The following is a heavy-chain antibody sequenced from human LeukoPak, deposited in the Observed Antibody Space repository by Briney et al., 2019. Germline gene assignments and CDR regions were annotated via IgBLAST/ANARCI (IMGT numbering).Heavy chain of an antibody. CDR3: ARRDGYNGFDY. CDR2: IDPSGGSK. CDR1: GYTFTSYY. Sequence: ASVKVSCKASGYTFTSYYMHWVRQAPGQGLEWMGIIDPSGGSKSYAQKFQGRVTMTRDMSTSTVYMELSSLRSEDTAVYYCARRDGYNGFDYWGQGTLVTVSS. D-gene: IGHD5-24*01. V-gene: IGHV1-46*01. J-gene: IGHJ4*02.